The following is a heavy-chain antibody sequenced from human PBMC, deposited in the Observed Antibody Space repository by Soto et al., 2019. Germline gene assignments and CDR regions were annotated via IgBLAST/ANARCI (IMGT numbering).Heavy chain of an antibody. CDR3: STCSGGSCYYYYMDV. J-gene: IGHJ6*03. Sequence: QVQLQESGPGLVKPSQTLSLTCTVSGGSISSGGYYWSWIRQHPGKGLEWIGYIYYSGSTYYNPSLKSRVTISVDTSKNQFSLKLSSVTAADTAVYYCSTCSGGSCYYYYMDVWGKGTTVTVSS. D-gene: IGHD2-15*01. CDR1: GGSISSGGYY. CDR2: IYYSGST. V-gene: IGHV4-31*03.